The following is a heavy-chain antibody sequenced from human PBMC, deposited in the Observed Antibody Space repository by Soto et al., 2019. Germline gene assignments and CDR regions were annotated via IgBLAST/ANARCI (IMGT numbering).Heavy chain of an antibody. D-gene: IGHD6-13*01. V-gene: IGHV3-53*01. Sequence: PGGSLRLSCAASGVTVSNNYMRWVRQAPGEGLEWVSLIYSGGDTHYADSVKGRFTISRDSSKNTVYLQMNSLRAEDTAVYYCARDPPVRAAGGAGAWGQGTPVTLAS. CDR1: GVTVSNNY. CDR3: ARDPPVRAAGGAGA. J-gene: IGHJ5*02. CDR2: IYSGGDT.